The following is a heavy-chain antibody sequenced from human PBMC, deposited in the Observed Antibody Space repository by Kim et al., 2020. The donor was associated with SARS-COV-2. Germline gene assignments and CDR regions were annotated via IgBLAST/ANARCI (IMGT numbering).Heavy chain of an antibody. J-gene: IGHJ4*02. CDR3: ARDLELGGYFDY. CDR2: INAGTGNT. D-gene: IGHD1-7*01. Sequence: ASVKVSCKASGYTFTSYAMHWVRQAPGQRLEWMGWINAGTGNTKYSQKFQGRVTITRDTSASTAYMELSSLRSEDTAVYYCARDLELGGYFDYWGQGTLVTVSS. V-gene: IGHV1-3*01. CDR1: GYTFTSYA.